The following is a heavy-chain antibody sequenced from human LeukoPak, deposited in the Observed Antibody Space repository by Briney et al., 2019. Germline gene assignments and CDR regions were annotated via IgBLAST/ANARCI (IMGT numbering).Heavy chain of an antibody. Sequence: TETLSLTCTVSGGSISSSSYYWGWIRQSPGKGLEWIGSIYYSGSTYYNPSLTSRVTMSVDTSKNQFSLRLNSVTAADTAFYYCASHSPVAATIFYFWGQGTLVTVSS. CDR3: ASHSPVAATIFYF. J-gene: IGHJ4*02. CDR1: GGSISSSSYY. CDR2: IYYSGST. D-gene: IGHD2-15*01. V-gene: IGHV4-39*01.